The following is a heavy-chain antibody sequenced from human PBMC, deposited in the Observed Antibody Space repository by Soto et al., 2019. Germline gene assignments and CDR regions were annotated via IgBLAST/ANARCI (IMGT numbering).Heavy chain of an antibody. CDR3: AKLDYDSSGPSPVDY. Sequence: XGSLRLSCAASGFTFSSYAMSWVRQAPGKGLEWVSAISGSGGSTYYADSVKGRFTISRDNSKNTLYLQMNSLRAEDTAVYYCAKLDYDSSGPSPVDYWGQGPLVTVSS. J-gene: IGHJ4*02. V-gene: IGHV3-23*01. D-gene: IGHD3-22*01. CDR1: GFTFSSYA. CDR2: ISGSGGST.